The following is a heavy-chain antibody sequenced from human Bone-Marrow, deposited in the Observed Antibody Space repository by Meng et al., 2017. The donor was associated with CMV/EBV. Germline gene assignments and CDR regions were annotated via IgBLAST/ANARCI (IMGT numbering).Heavy chain of an antibody. CDR1: GFTFSGSA. CDR3: TRPSYCSGGSCYSASDAFDI. Sequence: GESLKISCAASGFTFSGSAMHWVRQASGKGLEWVGRIRSKANSYATAYAASVKGRFTISRDDSKNTAYLQMNSLKTEDTAVYYCTRPSYCSGGSCYSASDAFDIWGQGKMVTVSS. V-gene: IGHV3-73*01. J-gene: IGHJ3*02. CDR2: IRSKANSYAT. D-gene: IGHD2-15*01.